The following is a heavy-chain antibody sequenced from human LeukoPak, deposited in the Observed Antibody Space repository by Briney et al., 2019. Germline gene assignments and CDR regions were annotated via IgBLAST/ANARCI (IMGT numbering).Heavy chain of an antibody. V-gene: IGHV5-51*01. J-gene: IGHJ5*02. CDR2: IFPGDSDT. CDR1: GDRFTSYW. Sequence: GESLKISCKASGDRFTSYWVAWVRQMPGKGLEWMGIIFPGDSDTRYSPSFQGQVTISVDRSINTAFLQWTSLKTSDTAMYYCARRPLHSQTWFHPWGQGTLVTVSS. CDR3: ARRPLHSQTWFHP.